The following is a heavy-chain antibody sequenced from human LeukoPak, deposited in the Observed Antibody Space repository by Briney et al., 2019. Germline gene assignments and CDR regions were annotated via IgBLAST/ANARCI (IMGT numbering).Heavy chain of an antibody. V-gene: IGHV4-59*01. CDR3: ARGGHYDFWSGNYFDY. Sequence: PSETLSLTCTVSGGSISNYWSWIRQPPGKGLEWIGYIYYSGSTNYNPSLKSRVTISVDTSKNQFSPKLSSVTAADTAVYYCARGGHYDFWSGNYFDYWGQGTLVTVSS. J-gene: IGHJ4*02. D-gene: IGHD3-3*01. CDR2: IYYSGST. CDR1: GGSISNY.